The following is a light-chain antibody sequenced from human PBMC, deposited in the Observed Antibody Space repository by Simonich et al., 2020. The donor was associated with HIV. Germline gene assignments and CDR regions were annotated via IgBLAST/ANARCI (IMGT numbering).Light chain of an antibody. J-gene: IGKJ3*01. V-gene: IGKV1-NL1*01. CDR3: QQSYSTPFT. Sequence: DIHMTQSPSSLSASVGDRVTITCRASQGISNSLAWYQQKPGKAPKLLLYAASRLESGVPSRFSDSGSGTDYTLTISSLQPEDFATYYCQQSYSTPFTFGPGTKVAFK. CDR2: AAS. CDR1: QGISNS.